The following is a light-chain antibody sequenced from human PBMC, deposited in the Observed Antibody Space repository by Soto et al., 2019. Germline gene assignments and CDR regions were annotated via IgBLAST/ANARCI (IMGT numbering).Light chain of an antibody. CDR2: EVS. Sequence: QALLGQPSSLCGSPGHSITISCTGTISDVGGYDYGSWYQQQPGKAPKLMIYEVSNRPSGVSNRFSGSTSGNTASLTISGLQAEDEADYYCISYTSSSTIGVFGPGTKVNVL. CDR1: ISDVGGYDY. CDR3: ISYTSSSTIGV. V-gene: IGLV2-14*01. J-gene: IGLJ1*01.